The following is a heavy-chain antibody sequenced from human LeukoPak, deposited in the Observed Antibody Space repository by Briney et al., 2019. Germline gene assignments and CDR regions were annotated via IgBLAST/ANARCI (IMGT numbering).Heavy chain of an antibody. V-gene: IGHV3-30*02. J-gene: IGHJ4*02. D-gene: IGHD3-10*01. Sequence: PGGSLRLSCAASGFTFSKYGMHWVRQAPGKGLEWLTFIQYDGNNKYYSDSVKGRFTISRDNSKNTLFLQMNSLRAEDTAAYYCAKDKSMVRELNYWGQGTLVTVSS. CDR2: IQYDGNNK. CDR3: AKDKSMVRELNY. CDR1: GFTFSKYG.